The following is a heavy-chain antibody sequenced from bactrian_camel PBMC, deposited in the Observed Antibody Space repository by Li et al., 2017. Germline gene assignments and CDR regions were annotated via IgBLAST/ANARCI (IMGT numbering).Heavy chain of an antibody. CDR1: GLTDSHNC. Sequence: HVQLVESGGGSVQAGGSLRLSCAASGLTDSHNCMGWFCQAPGKEREGVATIYTGDDSTYYIDSVKGRFTISRDNLQMNSLKSEDTALYYCVTAVYDYWGQGTQ. J-gene: IGHJ4*01. D-gene: IGHD3*01. CDR3: VTAVYDY. CDR2: IYTGDDST. V-gene: IGHV3S1*01.